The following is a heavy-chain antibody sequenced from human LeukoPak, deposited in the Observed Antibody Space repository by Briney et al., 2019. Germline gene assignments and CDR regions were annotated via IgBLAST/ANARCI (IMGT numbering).Heavy chain of an antibody. CDR2: ISGSGGST. CDR3: ARGRLKKYDFWSGYHDY. V-gene: IGHV3-23*01. J-gene: IGHJ4*02. D-gene: IGHD3-3*01. Sequence: SGGSLRLSCAASGFTFSSYAMSWVRQAPGKGLEWVSAISGSGGSTYYADSVKGRFTISRDNAKNSLYPQMNSLRAEDTAVYYCARGRLKKYDFWSGYHDYWGQGTLVTVSS. CDR1: GFTFSSYA.